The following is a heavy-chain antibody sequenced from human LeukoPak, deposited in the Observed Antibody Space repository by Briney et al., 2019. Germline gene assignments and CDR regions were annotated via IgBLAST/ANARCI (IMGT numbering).Heavy chain of an antibody. Sequence: SETLSLTCAIYGGPFSGYHWSWIRQPPGKGLEWIGEIDHSGSTSYNPSLKSRVTISVDTSKNQFSLKLSSVTAADTAVYYCASRYYDFWSDGGDYWGQGILVTVSS. CDR2: IDHSGST. D-gene: IGHD3-3*01. J-gene: IGHJ4*02. V-gene: IGHV4-34*01. CDR3: ASRYYDFWSDGGDY. CDR1: GGPFSGYH.